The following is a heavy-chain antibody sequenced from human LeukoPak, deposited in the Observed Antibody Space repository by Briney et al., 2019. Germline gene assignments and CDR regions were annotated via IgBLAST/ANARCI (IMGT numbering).Heavy chain of an antibody. Sequence: SVKVSCKASGGTFSSYAISWVRQAPGQGLEWMGRIIPILGIANYAQKFQGRVTITADKSTSTAYMELSSLRSEDTAVYYCASGYCSGGSCYSKRWFDPWGQGTLVTVSS. V-gene: IGHV1-69*04. J-gene: IGHJ5*02. CDR1: GGTFSSYA. CDR2: IIPILGIA. CDR3: ASGYCSGGSCYSKRWFDP. D-gene: IGHD2-15*01.